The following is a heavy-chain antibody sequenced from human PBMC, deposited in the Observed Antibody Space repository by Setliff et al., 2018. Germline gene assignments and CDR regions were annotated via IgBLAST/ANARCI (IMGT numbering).Heavy chain of an antibody. CDR1: GGSISSHY. CDR3: ATGDFYYYMVV. V-gene: IGHV4-59*11. CDR2: IYYSGST. Sequence: SETLSLTCTVSGGSISSHYWSWIRQPPGKGLEWIGYIYYSGSTNYNPSLKSRVTISVDTSKDQFSLKLSSVTAADTAVYFCATGDFYYYMVVWGKGTTVTVSS. J-gene: IGHJ6*03.